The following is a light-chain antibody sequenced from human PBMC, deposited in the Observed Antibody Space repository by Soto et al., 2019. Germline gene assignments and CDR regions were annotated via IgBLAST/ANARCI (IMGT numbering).Light chain of an antibody. CDR1: QSLLSSRDNKNY. J-gene: IGKJ4*01. CDR2: WAS. Sequence: DIVITQSPDSLPVSLGERATINCKSSQSLLSSRDNKNYFAWYQERPGQPPKLLISWASTRESGVPDRISGSGSGTDFTLTISSLQAEDVAVYYCQQYYSAPLTFGGGTKVEIK. V-gene: IGKV4-1*01. CDR3: QQYYSAPLT.